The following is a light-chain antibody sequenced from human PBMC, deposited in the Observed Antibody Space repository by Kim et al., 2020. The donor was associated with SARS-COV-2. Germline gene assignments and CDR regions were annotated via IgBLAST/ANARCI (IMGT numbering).Light chain of an antibody. J-gene: IGKJ1*01. V-gene: IGKV1-5*03. CDR1: QIISSL. Sequence: AAVGASATITCRRSQIISSLLAWYQQKPGKAPKLLIYRASSLESGVPSRFSGSGSGTEFTLTISSLQPDDFATYYCQQYDSYPWTFGQGTKVDIK. CDR2: RAS. CDR3: QQYDSYPWT.